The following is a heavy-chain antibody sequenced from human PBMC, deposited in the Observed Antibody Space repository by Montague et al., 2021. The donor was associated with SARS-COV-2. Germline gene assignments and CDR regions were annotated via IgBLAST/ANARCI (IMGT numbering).Heavy chain of an antibody. J-gene: IGHJ6*02. CDR2: ISSSSSYT. CDR3: ASDQPHYDILTGYYKDYYYRDV. V-gene: IGHV3-11*06. D-gene: IGHD3-9*01. CDR1: GFTFSDYY. Sequence: SLRLSCAASGFTFSDYYMSWIRQAPGKGLEWVSYISSSSSYTNYAYSVNVRFTISSANAKNSLYLKLHILSAEATAMYYCASDQPHYDILTGYYKDYYYRDVWGQGTTGT.